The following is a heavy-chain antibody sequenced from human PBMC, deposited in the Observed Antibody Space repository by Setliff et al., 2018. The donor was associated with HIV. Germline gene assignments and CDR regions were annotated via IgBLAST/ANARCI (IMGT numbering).Heavy chain of an antibody. D-gene: IGHD4-17*01. CDR3: TRRDVTTGMDS. V-gene: IGHV4-39*01. Sequence: KPSETLSLTCTVSGGSISSSSYYWDWIRQPPGKSLEWVGSIFYTGSTNYRPSLESRVIVSLDTSKNQFSLKLSSVTAADTAVYYCTRRDVTTGMDSWGPGILVT. CDR1: GGSISSSSYY. CDR2: IFYTGST. J-gene: IGHJ4*02.